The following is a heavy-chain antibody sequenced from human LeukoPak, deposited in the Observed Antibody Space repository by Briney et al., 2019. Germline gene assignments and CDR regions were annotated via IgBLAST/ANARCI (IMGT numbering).Heavy chain of an antibody. J-gene: IGHJ5*02. D-gene: IGHD6-13*01. Sequence: NPSQTLSLTCTVSGGSISSGSYYWSWIRQPAGKGLEWIGRIYTSGSTYYNPSLKSRVTISVDRSKNQFSLKLSSVTAADTAVYYCACRTKNSSSWYGNWFDPWGQGTLVTVSS. CDR1: GGSISSGSYY. CDR3: ACRTKNSSSWYGNWFDP. V-gene: IGHV4-61*02. CDR2: IYTSGST.